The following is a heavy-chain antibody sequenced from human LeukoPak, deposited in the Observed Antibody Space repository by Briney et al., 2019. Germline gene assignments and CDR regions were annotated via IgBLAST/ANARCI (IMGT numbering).Heavy chain of an antibody. CDR2: IYHSGST. Sequence: SETLSLTCSVSGYSISSGYYWGWIRQPPGKGLEWIGSIYHSGSTYYNPSLESRVTISVDTSKNQFSLKLSSVTAADTAVYYCARHRRDGYNLYYYYMDVWGKGTTVTISS. J-gene: IGHJ6*03. V-gene: IGHV4-38-2*02. D-gene: IGHD5-24*01. CDR1: GYSISSGYY. CDR3: ARHRRDGYNLYYYYMDV.